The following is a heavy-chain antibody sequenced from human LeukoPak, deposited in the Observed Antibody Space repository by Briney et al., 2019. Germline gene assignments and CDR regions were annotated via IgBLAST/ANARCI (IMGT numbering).Heavy chain of an antibody. CDR1: GYTFTSYG. Sequence: ASVKVSCKASGYTFTSYGISWVRQAPGQGLEWMGWISAYNGNTNYAQKLQGRVTMTTDTSTSTAYMELRSLRSDDTAVYYCALSLGLYDSSGYYSGQYFDYWGQGTLVTVSS. CDR2: ISAYNGNT. D-gene: IGHD3-22*01. CDR3: ALSLGLYDSSGYYSGQYFDY. J-gene: IGHJ4*02. V-gene: IGHV1-18*01.